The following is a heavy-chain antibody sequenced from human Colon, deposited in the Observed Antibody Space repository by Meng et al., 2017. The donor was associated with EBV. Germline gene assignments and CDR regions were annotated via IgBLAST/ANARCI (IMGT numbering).Heavy chain of an antibody. CDR2: IYYSGST. CDR3: ARDRGGLGAFDY. CDR1: GGSISSGDYY. V-gene: IGHV4-30-4*01. Sequence: QVHVQESGPGLVKPSQTLSLTGTVSGGSISSGDYYWSWIRQPPGKGLEWIGYIYYSGSTYYNPSLKSRVTISVDTSKNQFSLKLSSVTAADTAVYYCARDRGGLGAFDYWGQGTLVTVSS. J-gene: IGHJ4*02. D-gene: IGHD5-12*01.